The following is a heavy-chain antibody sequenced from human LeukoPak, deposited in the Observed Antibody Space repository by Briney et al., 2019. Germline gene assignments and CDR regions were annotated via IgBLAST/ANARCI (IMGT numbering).Heavy chain of an antibody. V-gene: IGHV3-30*03. CDR3: ARPRGCGSSRCNNFDY. Sequence: GGSLRLSCAASGFTFSSYGMHWVRQAPGKGLEWVAVISYDGSSRYYADSVKGRFTISRDNSKNTLYLQMNSLRVEDTAVYYCARPRGCGSSRCNNFDYWGQGTLVTVSS. CDR2: ISYDGSSR. CDR1: GFTFSSYG. J-gene: IGHJ4*02. D-gene: IGHD2-2*01.